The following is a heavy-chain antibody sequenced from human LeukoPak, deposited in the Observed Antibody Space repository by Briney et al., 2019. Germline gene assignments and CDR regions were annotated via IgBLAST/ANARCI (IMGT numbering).Heavy chain of an antibody. Sequence: GTLSLTCAVSGGSISSSNWWSWVRQPPGKGLEWIGYTLNSESTNYNPSLKSRFTISVDTSKNQLSLKLSSVTAADTAVYYCAKLNNNALDNWGQGTLVTVSS. CDR2: TLNSEST. CDR1: GGSISSSNW. J-gene: IGHJ4*02. D-gene: IGHD1/OR15-1a*01. CDR3: AKLNNNALDN. V-gene: IGHV4-4*02.